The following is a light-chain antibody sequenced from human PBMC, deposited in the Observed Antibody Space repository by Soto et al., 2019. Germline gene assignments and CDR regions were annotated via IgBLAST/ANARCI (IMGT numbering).Light chain of an antibody. CDR2: AAS. Sequence: DIQLTQSPSSLSASVGDRATITCRASQSISSYLACYQEKPGKAPKLLIYAASTMQTGIPSRLSGSGSGTEFTLTISSMQPEDFAPYYCQQHYSYPTFTFGQGTRLEIK. CDR1: QSISSY. CDR3: QQHYSYPTFT. J-gene: IGKJ5*01. V-gene: IGKV1-9*01.